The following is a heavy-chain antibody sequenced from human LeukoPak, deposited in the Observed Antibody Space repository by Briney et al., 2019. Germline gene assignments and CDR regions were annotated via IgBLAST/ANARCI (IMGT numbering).Heavy chain of an antibody. CDR1: GFTFSNYA. Sequence: PGGSLRLSCAASGFTFSNYAMHWVRQAPGKGLQRVAVISYDGTNKYYADSVKGRFTISRDNSKNTLYLQMNTERSEDTAIYFCARGQIGALITLGDYWGQGTLVTVSS. CDR2: ISYDGTNK. V-gene: IGHV3-30-3*01. D-gene: IGHD3-22*01. J-gene: IGHJ4*02. CDR3: ARGQIGALITLGDY.